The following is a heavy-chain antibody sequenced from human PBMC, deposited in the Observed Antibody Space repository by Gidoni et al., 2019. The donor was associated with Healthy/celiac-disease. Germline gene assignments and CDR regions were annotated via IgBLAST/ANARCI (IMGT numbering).Heavy chain of an antibody. CDR3: ARGQGSVDAFDI. CDR1: GASISSSSYS. V-gene: IGHV4-39*07. CDR2: IYYRGST. Sequence: QLQLQESGPGLVKPSETLSPTCPVSGASISSSSYSWAWIRQPPGKGLEWIGRIYYRGSTYHNPSLKSRVTISVDTSKNQFSLKLSSVTAADTAVYYGARGQGSVDAFDIWGQGTMVTVSS. D-gene: IGHD3-10*01. J-gene: IGHJ3*02.